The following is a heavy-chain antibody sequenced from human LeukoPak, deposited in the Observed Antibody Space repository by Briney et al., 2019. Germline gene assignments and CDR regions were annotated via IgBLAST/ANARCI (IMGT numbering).Heavy chain of an antibody. Sequence: GASVKVSCKASGYTFTGYYMHWVRQAPGQGLEWMGRINPNSGGTNYAQKFQGRVTMTRDTSLSTAYMELSRLRYDDTAVYYCARGGTYDYVWGSYRNDIAPEAFDIWGQGTMVTVSS. D-gene: IGHD3-16*02. V-gene: IGHV1-2*06. CDR1: GYTFTGYY. CDR3: ARGGTYDYVWGSYRNDIAPEAFDI. J-gene: IGHJ3*02. CDR2: INPNSGGT.